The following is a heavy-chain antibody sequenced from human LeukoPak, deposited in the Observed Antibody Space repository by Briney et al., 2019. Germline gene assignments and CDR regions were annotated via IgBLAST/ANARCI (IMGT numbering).Heavy chain of an antibody. CDR1: GFTFSNYG. V-gene: IGHV3-33*01. CDR3: ARVGCRDYYGMDV. J-gene: IGHJ6*02. CDR2: IWYDGSNK. Sequence: GGSLRLSCAASGFTFSNYGMHWVRQAPGKGLEWVAIIWYDGSNKYYADCVTGRFIISRDSSKNTLYLQMSSLRAEDTAVYYCARVGCRDYYGMDVWGQGTTVHVSS. D-gene: IGHD2-15*01.